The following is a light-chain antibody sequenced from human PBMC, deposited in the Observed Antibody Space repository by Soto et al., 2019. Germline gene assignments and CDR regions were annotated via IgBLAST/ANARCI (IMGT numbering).Light chain of an antibody. V-gene: IGKV3-20*01. CDR1: QRVGSNY. Sequence: DIVLTQTPGTLSLSPVDRATLSCRASQRVGSNYLAWYQQKSGQPPRLLIHGASSRATGVPDRFSGSGSGTDFSLTISSLQAEDVAVYYCQQYYSAWTFGQGTKVDI. CDR3: QQYYSAWT. CDR2: GAS. J-gene: IGKJ1*01.